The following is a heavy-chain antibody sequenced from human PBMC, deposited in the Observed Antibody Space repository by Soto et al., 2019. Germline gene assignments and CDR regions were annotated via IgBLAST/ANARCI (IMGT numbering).Heavy chain of an antibody. J-gene: IGHJ4*02. CDR3: ARQKGRGYDILTGAERHQKKNY. CDR1: GGSISSSSYY. CDR2: IYYSGST. D-gene: IGHD3-9*01. Sequence: PSETLSLTCTVSGGSISSSSYYWGWIRQPPWKGLEWIGSIYYSGSTYYNPSLKSRVTISVDTSKNQFSLKLSSVTAADTAVYYCARQKGRGYDILTGAERHQKKNYWGQGXLVTVYS. V-gene: IGHV4-39*01.